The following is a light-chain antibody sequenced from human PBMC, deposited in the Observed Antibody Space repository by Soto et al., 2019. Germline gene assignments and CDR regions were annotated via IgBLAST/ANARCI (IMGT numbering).Light chain of an antibody. CDR3: QQYGNSPYA. Sequence: EIVLTQSRGTLSLSPGERATLSCRASQSVSSNYLAWYQQKSGQAPRLLIYGASSRATGIPDRFSGSGSGTDFTLTIRKLEPEDFAVYYCQQYGNSPYAFGQGTELEI. CDR2: GAS. CDR1: QSVSSNY. V-gene: IGKV3-20*01. J-gene: IGKJ2*01.